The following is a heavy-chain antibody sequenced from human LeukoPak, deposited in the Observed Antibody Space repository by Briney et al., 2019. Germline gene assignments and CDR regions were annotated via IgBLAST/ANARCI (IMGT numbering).Heavy chain of an antibody. V-gene: IGHV7-4-1*02. Sequence: GESLKVSCKASGYTFTSYAMNWVRQAPGQGLEWMGWINTNTGNPRYAQGFTGRFVFSLDTSVSTAYLQISSLKAEDTAVYYCARETPGQYSGYDFNFDYWGQGTLVTVSS. CDR3: ARETPGQYSGYDFNFDY. D-gene: IGHD5-12*01. CDR1: GYTFTSYA. CDR2: INTNTGNP. J-gene: IGHJ4*02.